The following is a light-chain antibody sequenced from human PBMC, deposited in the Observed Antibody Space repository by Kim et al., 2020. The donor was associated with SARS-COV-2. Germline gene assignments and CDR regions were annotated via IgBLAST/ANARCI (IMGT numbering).Light chain of an antibody. Sequence: APGKTARITCGGNNIGTTGVHWYQQKPGQARVLVIYYDSDRPSGIPERVSGSDAGNTATLTITRVEAGDEADYYCQVWDSSSDHVVFGGGTQLTVL. CDR2: YDS. CDR1: NIGTTG. V-gene: IGLV3-21*04. J-gene: IGLJ2*01. CDR3: QVWDSSSDHVV.